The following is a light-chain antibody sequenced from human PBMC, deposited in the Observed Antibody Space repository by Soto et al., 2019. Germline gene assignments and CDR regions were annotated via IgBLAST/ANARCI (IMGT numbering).Light chain of an antibody. CDR3: QQYNTYPRT. CDR1: QSISGW. CDR2: QAS. Sequence: SPSTLSVSVGDRVTITCRASQSISGWLAWYQQKPGKAPNLLIYQASSLEIGVPSRFTGSGSGTEFTLTISSLQPDDFATYYCQQYNTYPRTFGQGTKVDI. J-gene: IGKJ1*01. V-gene: IGKV1-5*03.